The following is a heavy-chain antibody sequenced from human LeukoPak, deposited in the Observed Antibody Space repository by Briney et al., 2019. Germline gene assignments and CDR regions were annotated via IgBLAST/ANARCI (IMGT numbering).Heavy chain of an antibody. V-gene: IGHV3-23*01. J-gene: IGHJ4*02. Sequence: GGSLRLSCAASGFTFSTFGMRWVRQAPGKGLEWVSTIPASGGNTYYADSVGGRFTISRDNSKNTLYLQINSLTAEDTAIYYCVRYLSGWYYFDWWGQGTLVTVSS. CDR3: VRYLSGWYYFDW. CDR1: GFTFSTFG. CDR2: IPASGGNT. D-gene: IGHD6-19*01.